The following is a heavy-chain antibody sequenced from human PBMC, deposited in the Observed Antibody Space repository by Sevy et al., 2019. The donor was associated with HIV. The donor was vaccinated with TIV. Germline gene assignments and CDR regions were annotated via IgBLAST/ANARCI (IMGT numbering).Heavy chain of an antibody. Sequence: GGSLRLSCAASGFTFDDYGMSWVRQAPGKGLEWVSGINWNAGSTGYADSVKGRFTISRDNAKNSLYVQMNSLRAEDTALYYCARGREPYCGGDCYSAFDIWSQGTMVTVSS. D-gene: IGHD2-21*02. CDR2: INWNAGST. V-gene: IGHV3-20*04. CDR3: ARGREPYCGGDCYSAFDI. J-gene: IGHJ3*02. CDR1: GFTFDDYG.